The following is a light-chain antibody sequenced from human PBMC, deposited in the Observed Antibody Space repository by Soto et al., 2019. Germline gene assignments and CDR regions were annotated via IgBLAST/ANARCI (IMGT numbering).Light chain of an antibody. V-gene: IGLV2-14*01. CDR3: SSVTTRSTPWV. CDR2: EVT. CDR1: SSDVGGYNY. Sequence: QSVLTQPASVSGSHGQSITISCTGPSSDVGGYNYVSWYQQHPGKVPKLIIYEVTHRPSGVSDRFSGSKSGHTASLTISGLQYEDEADYYCSSVTTRSTPWVFGGGTKLTVL. J-gene: IGLJ3*02.